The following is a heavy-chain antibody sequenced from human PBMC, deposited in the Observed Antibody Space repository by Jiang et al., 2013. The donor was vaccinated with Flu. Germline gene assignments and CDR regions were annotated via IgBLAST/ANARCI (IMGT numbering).Heavy chain of an antibody. CDR3: ARGLSESYYGSFDY. D-gene: IGHD1-26*01. J-gene: IGHJ4*02. V-gene: IGHV4-59*01. CDR1: GASISSYY. CDR2: IYYSGSTSGST. Sequence: GSGLVKPSETLSLTCTVSGASISSYYWSWIRQPPGKGLEWIGNIYYSGSTSGSTNYNPSLKSRVTISVDTSKNQFSLELSSVTAADTAVYYCARGLSESYYGSFDYWGQGTLVTVSS.